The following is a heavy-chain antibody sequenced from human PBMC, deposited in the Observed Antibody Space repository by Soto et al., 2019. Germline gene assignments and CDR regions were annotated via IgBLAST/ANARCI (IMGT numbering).Heavy chain of an antibody. V-gene: IGHV3-15*01. Sequence: GGSLRLSCAASGFTFSNAWMSWVRKAPGKGLEWVGRIKSKTDGGTTDYAAPVKGRFTISRDDSKNTLYLQMNSLKTEDTAVYYCTTERAYYCSITSCYQSRYYYSGQGA. CDR3: TTERAYYCSITSCYQSRYYY. CDR1: GFTFSNAW. D-gene: IGHD2-2*01. CDR2: IKSKTDGGTT. J-gene: IGHJ4*02.